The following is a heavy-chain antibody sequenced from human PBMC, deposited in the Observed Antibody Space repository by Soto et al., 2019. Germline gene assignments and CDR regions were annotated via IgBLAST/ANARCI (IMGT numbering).Heavy chain of an antibody. D-gene: IGHD1-7*01. CDR2: MNPNSGNT. Sequence: ASVKVSCKASGYTFTSYDINWVRQATGQGLEWMGWMNPNSGNTGYAQKFQGRVTMTRNTSISTAYMELSSLRSEDTAVYYCARVPTGTTRYYYYYGMDVWGQGTKVTVSS. CDR3: ARVPTGTTRYYYYYGMDV. V-gene: IGHV1-8*01. CDR1: GYTFTSYD. J-gene: IGHJ6*02.